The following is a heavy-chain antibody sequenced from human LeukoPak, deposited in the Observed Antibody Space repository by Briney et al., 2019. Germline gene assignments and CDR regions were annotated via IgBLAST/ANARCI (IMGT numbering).Heavy chain of an antibody. CDR1: GFTFSSYG. CDR3: AKEGGPNDYGDYVFDY. D-gene: IGHD4-17*01. Sequence: SGGSLRLSCAASGFTFSSYGMSWVRQAPGEGLEWVSAISGSGGSTYYADSVKGRFTISRDNSKNTLYLQMNSLRAEDTAVYYCAKEGGPNDYGDYVFDYWGQGTLVTVSS. CDR2: ISGSGGST. J-gene: IGHJ4*02. V-gene: IGHV3-23*01.